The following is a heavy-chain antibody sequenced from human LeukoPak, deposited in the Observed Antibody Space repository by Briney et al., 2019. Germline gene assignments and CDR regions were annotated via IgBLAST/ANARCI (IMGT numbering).Heavy chain of an antibody. J-gene: IGHJ4*02. Sequence: GGSLRLSCAASGFTFSSYWLSWVRQAPGKGLEWVANINLDGREKYYVDSVKGRFTISRDNAKNSLYLQMNSLRAEDTAVYYCARALTVGATPYYFDYWGQGTLVTVSS. CDR2: INLDGREK. V-gene: IGHV3-7*01. CDR1: GFTFSSYW. CDR3: ARALTVGATPYYFDY. D-gene: IGHD1-26*01.